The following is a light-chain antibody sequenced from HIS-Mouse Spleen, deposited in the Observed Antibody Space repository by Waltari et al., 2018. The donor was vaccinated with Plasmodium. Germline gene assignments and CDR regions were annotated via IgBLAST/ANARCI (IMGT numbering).Light chain of an antibody. CDR1: ALPKKY. Sequence: SYELTQPPSVSVSPGQTARITCSGDALPKKYAYWYQQKSGQAPVLVIYEDSKRPSGTPERISGATSGTIGTLTMSGAQVDDEDDYYCYSTDSSGNHRVFGGGTKLTVL. J-gene: IGLJ3*02. V-gene: IGLV3-10*03. CDR3: YSTDSSGNHRV. CDR2: EDS.